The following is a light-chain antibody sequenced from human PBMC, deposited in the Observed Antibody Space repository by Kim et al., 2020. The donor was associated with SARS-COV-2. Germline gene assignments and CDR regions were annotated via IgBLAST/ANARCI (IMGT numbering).Light chain of an antibody. J-gene: IGLJ3*02. Sequence: QTATLTCTGNTNDVGNQGVAWLEQRRGHPPKLRSYRNDNRPSGISERFSASRSGNTASLTITGLQPEDEADYYCSAWDFTISAWVFGGGTQLTVL. CDR3: SAWDFTISAWV. V-gene: IGLV10-54*01. CDR2: RND. CDR1: TNDVGNQG.